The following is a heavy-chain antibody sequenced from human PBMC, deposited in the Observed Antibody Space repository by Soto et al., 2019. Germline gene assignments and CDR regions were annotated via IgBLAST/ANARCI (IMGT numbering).Heavy chain of an antibody. CDR3: ARSKPGNPFDI. CDR2: ISAGSRSI. V-gene: IGHV3-21*01. D-gene: IGHD7-27*01. Sequence: PGGSLRLSCAASGFTFSTYTMNWVRQAPGKGLEWVSSISAGSRSIYYTDSLKGRSTVSRDNSKKSLYLQINSLKADDTADYYCARSKPGNPFDIWGQGTMVTVSS. CDR1: GFTFSTYT. J-gene: IGHJ3*02.